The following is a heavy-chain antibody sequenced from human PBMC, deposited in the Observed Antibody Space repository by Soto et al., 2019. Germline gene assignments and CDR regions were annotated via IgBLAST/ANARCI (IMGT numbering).Heavy chain of an antibody. CDR2: ISYDGSNK. J-gene: IGHJ4*02. D-gene: IGHD6-13*01. CDR3: ARGSIAAAGIDY. V-gene: IGHV3-30-3*01. Sequence: PGGSLRLSCAASGFTFSSYAMHWVRQAPGKGLEWVAVISYDGSNKYYADSVKGRFTISRDNSKNSLYLQMNSLRAEDTAVYYCARGSIAAAGIDYWGQGTLVTVSS. CDR1: GFTFSSYA.